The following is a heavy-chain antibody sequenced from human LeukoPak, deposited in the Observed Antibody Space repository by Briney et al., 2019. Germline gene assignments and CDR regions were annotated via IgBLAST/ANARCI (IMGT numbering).Heavy chain of an antibody. J-gene: IGHJ4*02. CDR2: MNPNSGNT. Sequence: ASVKVSCKASGYTFTTYDIIWVRQATGQGLEWMGWMNPNSGNTGYAQKFQGRVTMTRDTSISTAYMELSSLRSEDTAVYFCARETTIPPYPFDYWGLGTPVIVSS. D-gene: IGHD3-9*01. V-gene: IGHV1-8*01. CDR3: ARETTIPPYPFDY. CDR1: GYTFTTYD.